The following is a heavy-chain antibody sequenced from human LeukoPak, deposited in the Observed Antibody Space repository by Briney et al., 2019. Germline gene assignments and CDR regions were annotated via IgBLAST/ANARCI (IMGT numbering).Heavy chain of an antibody. J-gene: IGHJ6*03. Sequence: SGKSSCKAFEATFSSYAISWVHQAPGQGLKWMGGIIPIFGQANYAQKFQGRVTITADESTSTAYMELSSLRSEDTAVYYCAENIVVVPAAIDGYYYYYMDVWGKGTTVTVSS. CDR1: EATFSSYA. D-gene: IGHD2-2*01. CDR3: AENIVVVPAAIDGYYYYYMDV. V-gene: IGHV1-69*13. CDR2: IIPIFGQA.